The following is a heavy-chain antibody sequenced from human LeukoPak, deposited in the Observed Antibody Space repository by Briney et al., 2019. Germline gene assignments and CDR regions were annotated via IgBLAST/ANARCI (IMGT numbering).Heavy chain of an antibody. CDR1: GGSFSGYY. CDR2: INHSGTT. CDR3: ARLSSSSWYESDDY. Sequence: PSETLSLTCAVYGGSFSGYYWYWIRQSPGKGLEWIGEINHSGTTNYNPYLKSRVSISVDTSKNQFYLKLSSVTAADTAVYYCARLSSSSWYESDDYWGQGTLVTVSS. J-gene: IGHJ4*02. V-gene: IGHV4-34*01. D-gene: IGHD6-13*01.